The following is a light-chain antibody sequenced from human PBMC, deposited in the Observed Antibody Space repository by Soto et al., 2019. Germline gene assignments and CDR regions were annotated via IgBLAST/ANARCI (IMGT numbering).Light chain of an antibody. CDR1: QSISSW. CDR3: QQYNDNWA. CDR2: KAS. V-gene: IGKV1-5*03. J-gene: IGKJ1*01. Sequence: IHITQSPSTLSASVGDRVTITCRASQSISSWLAWHQQKPGKAPRLLIYKASNLESGVASRFSGSGSGTEFTLTITCLQADDSAIYYCQQYNDNWAFGQGTKV.